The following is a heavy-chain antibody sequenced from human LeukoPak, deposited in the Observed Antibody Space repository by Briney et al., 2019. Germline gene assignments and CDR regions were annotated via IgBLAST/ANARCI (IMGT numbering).Heavy chain of an antibody. CDR1: GFTFSDYY. V-gene: IGHV3-11*04. D-gene: IGHD3-3*01. CDR3: ARVPTLRPPDY. J-gene: IGHJ4*02. CDR2: ISSSGSTI. Sequence: GGSLRLSCAASGFTFSDYYMSWIRQAPGEGLEWVSYISSSGSTIYYADSVKGRFTISRDNSKNTLYLQMNSLRAEDTAVYYCARVPTLRPPDYWGQGTLVTVSS.